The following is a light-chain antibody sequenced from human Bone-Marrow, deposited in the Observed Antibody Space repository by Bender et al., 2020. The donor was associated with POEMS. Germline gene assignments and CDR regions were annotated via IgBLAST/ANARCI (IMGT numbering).Light chain of an antibody. CDR1: SSDVGAYDF. CDR2: DVS. CDR3: SSYTGGNTLI. V-gene: IGLV2-14*03. Sequence: QSALTQSPSASGSPGQSVAISCIGTSSDVGAYDFVSWYQHHPGKAPKLMIFDVSHRPTGVSYRFSGSKSGNTASLTISGLQAEDEADYHCSSYTGGNTLIFGGGTKLTVL. J-gene: IGLJ2*01.